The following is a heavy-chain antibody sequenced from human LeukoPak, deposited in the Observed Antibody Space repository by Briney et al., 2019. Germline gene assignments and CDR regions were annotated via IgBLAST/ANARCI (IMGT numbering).Heavy chain of an antibody. CDR1: GGSISSYY. Sequence: SETLSLTCTVSGGSISSYYWSWIRQHPGKGLEWIGYIYYSGSTNYNPSLKSRVTISVDTSKNQFSLKLSSVTAADTAVYYCARDYSSGWYWFDPWGQGTLVTVSS. CDR2: IYYSGST. D-gene: IGHD6-19*01. CDR3: ARDYSSGWYWFDP. J-gene: IGHJ5*02. V-gene: IGHV4-59*01.